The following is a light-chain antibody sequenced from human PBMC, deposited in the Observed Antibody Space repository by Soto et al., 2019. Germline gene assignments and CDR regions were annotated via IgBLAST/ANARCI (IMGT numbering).Light chain of an antibody. CDR3: QQYYSIPLT. CDR2: GAS. CDR1: QSITGSY. Sequence: VLTHSPGTLSLNPGERTTVSCRASQSITGSYLAWYQQTPGQAPRLLIYGASSRATGVPDRFSGSGSGTDFTLTISRLEPEDFAVYYCQQYYSIPLTVGGGTTADI. J-gene: IGKJ4*01. V-gene: IGKV3-20*01.